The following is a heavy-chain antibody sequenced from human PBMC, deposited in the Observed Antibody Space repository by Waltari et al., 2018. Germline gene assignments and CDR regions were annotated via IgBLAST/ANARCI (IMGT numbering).Heavy chain of an antibody. CDR3: ARRQREYSGPGAFDI. J-gene: IGHJ3*02. V-gene: IGHV4-34*01. D-gene: IGHD5-12*01. CDR2: INHSGST. CDR1: GGSFSGYY. Sequence: QVQLQQWGAGLLKPSETLSLTCAVYGGSFSGYYWSWIRQPPGKGLEWIGEINHSGSTNYNPSLKSRVTISVDTSKNQFSLKLSSVTAADTAVYYCARRQREYSGPGAFDIWGQGTMLTVSS.